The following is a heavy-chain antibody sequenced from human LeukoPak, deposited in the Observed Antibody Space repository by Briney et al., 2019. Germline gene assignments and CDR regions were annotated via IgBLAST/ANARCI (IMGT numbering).Heavy chain of an antibody. Sequence: SETLSLTCTVSGGSISSGGYYWSWIRQHPGKGLEWIGYIYYSGSTYYNPSLKSRVTISVDTSKNQFSLKLSSVTAADTAVYYCARTRRIVGASQHPPGWFDPWGQGTLVTVSS. CDR1: GGSISSGGYY. V-gene: IGHV4-31*03. J-gene: IGHJ5*02. D-gene: IGHD1-26*01. CDR2: IYYSGST. CDR3: ARTRRIVGASQHPPGWFDP.